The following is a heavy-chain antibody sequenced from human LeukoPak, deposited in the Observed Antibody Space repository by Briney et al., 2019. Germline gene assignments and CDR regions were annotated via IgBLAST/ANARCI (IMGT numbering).Heavy chain of an antibody. CDR3: ARGGLAARGWFDP. D-gene: IGHD6-6*01. Sequence: ETLSLTCAVYGGSFSGYYWSWIRQPPGKGLEWIGEINHSGSTNYNPSLKSRVTISVDTSKNQYSLKLSSVTAADTAVYYCARGGLAARGWFDPWGQGTLVTVSS. CDR2: INHSGST. V-gene: IGHV4-34*01. CDR1: GGSFSGYY. J-gene: IGHJ5*02.